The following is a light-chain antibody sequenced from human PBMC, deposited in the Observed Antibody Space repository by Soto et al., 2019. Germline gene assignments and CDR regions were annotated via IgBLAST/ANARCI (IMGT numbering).Light chain of an antibody. V-gene: IGLV2-23*01. CDR3: CSDVGATTYV. CDR2: EGV. J-gene: IGLJ1*01. CDR1: ASNIGGYNL. Sequence: QSVLTQPASVSGSPGQSITITCTGSASNIGGYNLVSWYQHHAGKAPKVIIYEGVKRPSGVSNRFSGFKSGTTASLTISGLQAEDEADYYCCSDVGATTYVFGSGTKVTVL.